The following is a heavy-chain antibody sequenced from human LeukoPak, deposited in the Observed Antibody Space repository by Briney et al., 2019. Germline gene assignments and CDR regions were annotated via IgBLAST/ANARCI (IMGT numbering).Heavy chain of an antibody. Sequence: SETLSLTCTVSGGSISSYYWSWIRQPPGKGLEWIGYIYYSGSTNYNPSLKSRVTISVDTSKNQFSLKLSSVTAADTAVYYCARALQRFGEFQNWFDPWGPGTLVTVSS. J-gene: IGHJ5*02. CDR3: ARALQRFGEFQNWFDP. CDR1: GGSISSYY. CDR2: IYYSGST. D-gene: IGHD3-10*01. V-gene: IGHV4-59*01.